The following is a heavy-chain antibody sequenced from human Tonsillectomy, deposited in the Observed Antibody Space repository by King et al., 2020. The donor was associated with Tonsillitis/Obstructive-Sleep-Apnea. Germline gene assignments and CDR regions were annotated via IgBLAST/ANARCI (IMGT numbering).Heavy chain of an antibody. Sequence: DVQLVESGGGLVQPGGSLRLSCAASGFTLSNYWMHWVRQAPGKGLVWVSRINSDGNSTSYADSVKGRFTISRDNAKNTLYLQVKSLRAEDTAVYYCARALAVAGTAGLLWGQGTLVTVSS. D-gene: IGHD6-19*01. J-gene: IGHJ4*02. CDR2: INSDGNST. CDR1: GFTLSNYW. V-gene: IGHV3-74*01. CDR3: ARALAVAGTAGLL.